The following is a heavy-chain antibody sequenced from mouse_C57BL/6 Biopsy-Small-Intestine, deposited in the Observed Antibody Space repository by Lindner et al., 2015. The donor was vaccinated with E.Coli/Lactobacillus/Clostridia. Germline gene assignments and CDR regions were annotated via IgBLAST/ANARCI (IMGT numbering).Heavy chain of an antibody. CDR3: ARDGGTYFDY. J-gene: IGHJ2*01. V-gene: IGHV3-1*01. Sequence: VQLQESGPGMVKPSQSLSLTCTVTGYSITSGYDWHWIRHFPGNKLEWMGYISYSGSTNYNPSLKSRISITHDTSKNHFFLKLNSVTTEDTATYYCARDGGTYFDYWGQGTTLTVSS. D-gene: IGHD3-3*01. CDR2: ISYSGST. CDR1: GYSITSGYD.